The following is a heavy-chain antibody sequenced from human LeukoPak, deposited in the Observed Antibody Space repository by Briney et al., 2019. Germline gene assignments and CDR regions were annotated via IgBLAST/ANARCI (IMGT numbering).Heavy chain of an antibody. CDR1: GGSFSGYY. CDR3: ARSSSSWYNPFDY. V-gene: IGHV4-34*01. Sequence: SETLSLTCAVYGGSFSGYYWSWIRQPPGKGLEWIGEINHSGSTNYNPSLKSRVIISVDTSKNQFSLKLSSVTAADTAVYYCARSSSSWYNPFDYWGQGTLVTVSS. J-gene: IGHJ4*02. CDR2: INHSGST. D-gene: IGHD6-13*01.